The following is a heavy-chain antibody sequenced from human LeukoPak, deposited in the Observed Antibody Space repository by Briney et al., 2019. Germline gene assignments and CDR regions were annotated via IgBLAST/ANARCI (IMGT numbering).Heavy chain of an antibody. D-gene: IGHD3-3*01. CDR2: INQDETEK. J-gene: IGHJ6*02. CDR1: GFTFETFW. Sequence: GGSLRLSCVASGFTFETFWMSWIRQAPGKGLEWVANINQDETEKYFVDAVKGRFTISRDNAQNSVYLQMSSLRAEDTAIYYCARDIRKRGYYDFWSGYYKGSPIYYGMDVWGQGTAVTVSS. V-gene: IGHV3-7*03. CDR3: ARDIRKRGYYDFWSGYYKGSPIYYGMDV.